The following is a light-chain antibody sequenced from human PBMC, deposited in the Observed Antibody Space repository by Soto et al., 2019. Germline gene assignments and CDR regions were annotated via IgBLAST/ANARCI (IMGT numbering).Light chain of an antibody. V-gene: IGKV1-5*03. J-gene: IGKJ2*01. Sequence: DIPMTQSPSTLSASVGDRVTITCRASQSISSWLAWYQQKPGKAPKLLISKASSLESGVPSRFSGSGSGTEFTLSISSLQPDDFATYYCQQYSTYPYIFGQGTKVDIK. CDR3: QQYSTYPYI. CDR2: KAS. CDR1: QSISSW.